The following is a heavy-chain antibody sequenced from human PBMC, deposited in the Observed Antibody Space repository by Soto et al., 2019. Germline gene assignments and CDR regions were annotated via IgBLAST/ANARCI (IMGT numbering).Heavy chain of an antibody. CDR1: GGSISPYY. CDR2: VYYSGNT. J-gene: IGHJ6*03. V-gene: IGHV4-59*01. D-gene: IGHD6-13*01. Sequence: QVQLQESGPGLVKPSETLSLTCTVSGGSISPYYWSWIRQPPGKGLEWIGYVYYSGNTNYNPSLESRDTLSVDTSRNQFSLNLTSATAADTAVYYCARKGAAASSAHYYMDVWGRGTAVTVSS. CDR3: ARKGAAASSAHYYMDV.